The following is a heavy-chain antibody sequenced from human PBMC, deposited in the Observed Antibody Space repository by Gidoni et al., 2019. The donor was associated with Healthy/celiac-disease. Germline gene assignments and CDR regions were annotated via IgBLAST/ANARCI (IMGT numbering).Heavy chain of an antibody. CDR3: AKAASSSWFDFDY. Sequence: EVQLLEPGGGLVQPGGSLRLSCAASGFTFSGYVMSWVRQAPGMGLGWVSASSGSGGSTYYADSVKGRFTISRDNSKNTLYLQMNSLRAEDTAVYYCAKAASSSWFDFDYWGQGTLVTVSS. D-gene: IGHD6-13*01. CDR1: GFTFSGYV. J-gene: IGHJ4*02. CDR2: SSGSGGST. V-gene: IGHV3-23*01.